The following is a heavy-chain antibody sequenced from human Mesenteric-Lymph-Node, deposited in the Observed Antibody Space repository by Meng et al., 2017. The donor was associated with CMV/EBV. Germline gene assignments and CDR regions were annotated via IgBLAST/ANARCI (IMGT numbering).Heavy chain of an antibody. Sequence: GESLKISCAASGFAFSDYVMHWVRQAPGKRLEWVASIRFDGRTQDYVDSVKGRFTISRDNSENTVNLQVNSLRPKDTAVYYCAKGALPYAYYFDYWGQGTLVTVSS. D-gene: IGHD3-9*01. J-gene: IGHJ4*02. CDR3: AKGALPYAYYFDY. CDR1: GFAFSDYV. V-gene: IGHV3-30*02. CDR2: IRFDGRTQ.